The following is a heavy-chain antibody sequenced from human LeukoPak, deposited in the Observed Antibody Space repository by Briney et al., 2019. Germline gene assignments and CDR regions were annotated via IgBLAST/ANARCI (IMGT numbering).Heavy chain of an antibody. CDR1: GFTFSSYS. CDR2: ISSSSSYI. CDR3: ARPTDYYDSSGSYVY. Sequence: GGSLRLSCAASGFTFSSYSMNWVRQAPGNPLEWVSSISSSSSYIYYADSVKGRFTISRDNAKNSLYLQMNSLRAEDTAVYYCARPTDYYDSSGSYVYWGQGTLVTVSS. D-gene: IGHD3-22*01. J-gene: IGHJ4*02. V-gene: IGHV3-21*01.